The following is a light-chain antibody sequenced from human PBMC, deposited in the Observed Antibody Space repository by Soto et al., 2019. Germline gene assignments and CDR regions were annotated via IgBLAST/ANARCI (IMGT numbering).Light chain of an antibody. CDR1: RSDVGGYGY. V-gene: IGLV2-8*01. CDR2: EVT. Sequence: QSALIQPPSASGSPGQSVTISFTGTRSDVGGYGYVSWYQQYPDKAPKRMIYEVTKRPSGVPDRFSGSKSGNTASLTVSGLKTEDEADYYCSSYAGSNTDVVFGGGTKLTVL. CDR3: SSYAGSNTDVV. J-gene: IGLJ2*01.